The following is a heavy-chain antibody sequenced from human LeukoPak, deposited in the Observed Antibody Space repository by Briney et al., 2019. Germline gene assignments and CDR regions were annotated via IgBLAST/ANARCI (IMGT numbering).Heavy chain of an antibody. J-gene: IGHJ6*02. D-gene: IGHD3-16*01. CDR2: INPNSGDT. V-gene: IGHV1-2*02. Sequence: AASVTVSCKASGYSFTGYFMQWVRQAPGHGLEWMGWINPNSGDTNYAQKFQGRVTMTRDTSISTAYMELSRLRSDDAAVYYCARRFYYAMDVWGQGTTVTVSS. CDR3: ARRFYYAMDV. CDR1: GYSFTGYF.